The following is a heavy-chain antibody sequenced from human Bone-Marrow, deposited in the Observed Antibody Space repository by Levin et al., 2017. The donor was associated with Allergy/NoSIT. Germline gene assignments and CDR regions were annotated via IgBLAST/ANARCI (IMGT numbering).Heavy chain of an antibody. V-gene: IGHV3-23*01. CDR3: AKEGGRAEAATGGFGYYYYGLDV. CDR2: VSGDGETT. Sequence: GESLKIPCAASGFTFSNYAMRWVRQAPGKGLEWVSGVSGDGETTYYADSVKGRFTISRDNSTNTVYLQMNSLRAGDTAVYYCAKEGGRAEAATGGFGYYYYGLDVWGHGTKVTVSS. D-gene: IGHD3-16*01. CDR1: GFTFSNYA. J-gene: IGHJ6*02.